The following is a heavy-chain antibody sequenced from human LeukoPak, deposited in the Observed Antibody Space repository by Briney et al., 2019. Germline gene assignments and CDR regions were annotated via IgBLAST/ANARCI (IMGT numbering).Heavy chain of an antibody. CDR1: GFTFSSYA. J-gene: IGHJ4*02. Sequence: GGSLRLSCAASGFTFSSYAMSWVRQAPGKGLEWVSAISGSGGSTYYADSVKGRFTISRDNSKNTLYLQMNSLRAEDTAVYYRAKVYVDTAILYYFDYWGQGTLVTVSS. CDR3: AKVYVDTAILYYFDY. D-gene: IGHD5-18*01. CDR2: ISGSGGST. V-gene: IGHV3-23*01.